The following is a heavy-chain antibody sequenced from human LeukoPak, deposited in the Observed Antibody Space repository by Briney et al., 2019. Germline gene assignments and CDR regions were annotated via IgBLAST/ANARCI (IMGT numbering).Heavy chain of an antibody. J-gene: IGHJ3*02. D-gene: IGHD6-13*01. CDR3: ARDGYDDAFDI. CDR1: GGTFSSYA. V-gene: IGHV1-69*04. CDR2: IIPILGIA. Sequence: SVKVSCKASGGTFSSYAISWVRQAPGQGLEWMGRIIPILGIANYAQKFQGRVTITADKSTSTAYMELSSLRSEGTAVYYCARDGYDDAFDIWGQGTMVTVSS.